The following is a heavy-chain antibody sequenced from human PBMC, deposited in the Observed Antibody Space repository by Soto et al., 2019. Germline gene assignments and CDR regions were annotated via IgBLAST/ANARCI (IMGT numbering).Heavy chain of an antibody. CDR2: FYDGNT. J-gene: IGHJ4*02. Sequence: PSETLSLTCIVSGGSITRRSSYWAWIHQPPGKGLEWVGTFYDGNTYHNPSLKSRITIAVDTSKNQFSLKLNSVAAADTAFYYCATTRGLAVGGSFDYWGQGMLVTVSS. CDR3: ATTRGLAVGGSFDY. D-gene: IGHD3-10*01. V-gene: IGHV4-39*01. CDR1: GGSITRRSSY.